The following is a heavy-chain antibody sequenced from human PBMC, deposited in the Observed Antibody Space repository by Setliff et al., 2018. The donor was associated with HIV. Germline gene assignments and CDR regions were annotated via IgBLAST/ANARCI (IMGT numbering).Heavy chain of an antibody. CDR2: IAPDENNK. V-gene: IGHV3-30*02. J-gene: IGHJ3*01. CDR1: GFTFSNYG. D-gene: IGHD3-16*01. Sequence: PGGSLRLSCAASGFTFSNYGFHWVRQAPGKGPQWVAYIAPDENNKQYADSVKGRFTISRDNSKNTLYVEMSGLRDEDTAKYYCATDGHWARLDWGQGTMVTVSS. CDR3: ATDGHWARLD.